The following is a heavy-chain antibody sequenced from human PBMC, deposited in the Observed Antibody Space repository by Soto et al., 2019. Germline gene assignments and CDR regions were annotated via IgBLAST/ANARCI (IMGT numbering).Heavy chain of an antibody. CDR3: ARLATVTDFDY. CDR2: IKHSGTT. V-gene: IGHV4-34*01. Sequence: QVQLQQWGAGLLKPSETLSLTCAVDGGSFSGYYWSWIRQPTGKGMEWIGEIKHSGTTNSTPSLKSRVTISVDTSKNQFALKLSSVTAADTGVDYCARLATVTDFDYWGQGTLVTVSS. D-gene: IGHD4-17*01. J-gene: IGHJ4*02. CDR1: GGSFSGYY.